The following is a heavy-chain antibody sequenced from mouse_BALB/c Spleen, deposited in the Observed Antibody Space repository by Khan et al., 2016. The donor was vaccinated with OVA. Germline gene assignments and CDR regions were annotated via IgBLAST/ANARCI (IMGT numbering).Heavy chain of an antibody. D-gene: IGHD1-2*01. CDR1: GFTFSSYG. J-gene: IGHJ2*01. Sequence: EVELVESGGGLVQPGGSRKLSCTASGFTFSSYGMHWVRQAPEKGLEWVAYISGDSSTIYYADTLKGRFTISRDNPKNTLFLQMTSLMSEDTARYKCAPSYFYGYWFDYWGQGTTLTVSA. CDR3: APSYFYGYWFDY. V-gene: IGHV5-17*02. CDR2: ISGDSSTI.